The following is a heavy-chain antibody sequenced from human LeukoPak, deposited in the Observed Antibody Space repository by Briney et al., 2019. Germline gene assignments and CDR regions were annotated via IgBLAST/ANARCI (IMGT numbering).Heavy chain of an antibody. D-gene: IGHD2-8*01. V-gene: IGHV5-51*01. Sequence: GESLKISCKGSGYTFSSYWIGWVRQMPGKGLEWMGIIYPDDSDTRYSPSFQGQVTISADKSISTAYLQWSSLKASNTAMYYCARLAYCSNDVCYSNYYYSMDVWGKGTTVTVSS. CDR2: IYPDDSDT. CDR1: GYTFSSYW. CDR3: ARLAYCSNDVCYSNYYYSMDV. J-gene: IGHJ6*03.